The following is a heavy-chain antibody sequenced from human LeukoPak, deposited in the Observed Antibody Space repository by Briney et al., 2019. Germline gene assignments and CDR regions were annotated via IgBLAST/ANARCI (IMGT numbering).Heavy chain of an antibody. CDR1: GYTFTGYY. Sequence: GASVKVSCKASGYTFTGYYMHWVRQAPGQGLEWMGWINPNSGGTNYAQKFQGRVTMTRDTSISTAYMELSRLRSDDTAVYYCARAMIVVETAGDYWGQGTLVTASS. CDR2: INPNSGGT. D-gene: IGHD3-22*01. V-gene: IGHV1-2*02. J-gene: IGHJ4*02. CDR3: ARAMIVVETAGDY.